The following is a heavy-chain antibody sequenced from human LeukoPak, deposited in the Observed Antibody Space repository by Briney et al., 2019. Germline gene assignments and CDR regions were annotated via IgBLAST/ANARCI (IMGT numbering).Heavy chain of an antibody. J-gene: IGHJ4*02. CDR1: GDTFTAHC. D-gene: IGHD3-16*01. V-gene: IGHV1-2*02. CDR2: IQPNSGGT. CDR3: VQDASRPYTGLDF. Sequence: ASVKVSCKASGDTFTAHCLHWVRQAPGQGLEWVGRIQPNSGGTNYAQKFQGRVTMTRDTSINTAYMELRRLGSDDTALYYCVQDASRPYTGLDFWGQGTLVTVSS.